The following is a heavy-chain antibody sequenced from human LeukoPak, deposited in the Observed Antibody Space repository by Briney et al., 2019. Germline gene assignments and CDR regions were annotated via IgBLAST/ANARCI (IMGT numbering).Heavy chain of an antibody. CDR1: GFSFSSYW. CDR2: IKHDGTEQ. CDR3: ARSYSRVGFDF. D-gene: IGHD6-13*01. J-gene: IGHJ4*02. V-gene: IGHV3-7*04. Sequence: GGSLRLSCAASGFSFSSYWMTWVRQAPGKGLEWVANIKHDGTEQYFVDSVKGRFTISRDNAKNSPFLQMNSLRAEDTAVYYCARSYSRVGFDFWGQGTLVTVSS.